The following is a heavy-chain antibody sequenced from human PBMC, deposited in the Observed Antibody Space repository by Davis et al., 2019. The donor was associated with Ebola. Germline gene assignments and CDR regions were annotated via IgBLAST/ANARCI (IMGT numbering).Heavy chain of an antibody. CDR3: ARDYSHDYGDRLQH. V-gene: IGHV1-46*01. CDR2: INPSGGST. J-gene: IGHJ1*01. CDR1: GFTFTSYY. Sequence: ESLKISCAASGFTFTSYYMHWVRQAPGQGLEWMGIINPSGGSTSYAQKFQGRVTMTRDTSTSTVYMELSSLRSEDTAVYYCARDYSHDYGDRLQHWGQGTLVTVSS. D-gene: IGHD4-17*01.